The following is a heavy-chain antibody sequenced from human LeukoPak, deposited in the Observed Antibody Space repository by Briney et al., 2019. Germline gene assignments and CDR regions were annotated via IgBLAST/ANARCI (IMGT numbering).Heavy chain of an antibody. Sequence: GGSLRLSCEASGFSFSTYWMSWVRQAPGKGLEWVANIKEDGSGKYYVDPVKGRFTISRDNAKNSLYLQMNSLRAEDTAVYFCAREDRVAILSHWGQGTLVTVSA. CDR1: GFSFSTYW. CDR3: AREDRVAILSH. V-gene: IGHV3-7*01. D-gene: IGHD2-21*01. CDR2: IKEDGSGK. J-gene: IGHJ4*02.